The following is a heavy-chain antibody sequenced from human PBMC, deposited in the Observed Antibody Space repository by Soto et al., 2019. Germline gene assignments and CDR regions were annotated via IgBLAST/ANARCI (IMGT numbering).Heavy chain of an antibody. CDR2: IKSRSDGGAR. D-gene: IGHD1-1*01. Sequence: EVKVVESGGDFVKPGGSLRLSCATSGFMFSSAWMSWVRQAPGKGPEWVGRIKSRSDGGARDYAAPVKGRFNISRDDSKHMVYLQMDSLNVEDSAVYYCVEGWNDFWGQGTLVTVSS. CDR1: GFMFSSAW. V-gene: IGHV3-15*01. CDR3: VEGWNDF. J-gene: IGHJ4*02.